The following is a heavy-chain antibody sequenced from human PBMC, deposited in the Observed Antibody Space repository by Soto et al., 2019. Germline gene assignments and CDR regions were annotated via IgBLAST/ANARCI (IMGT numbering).Heavy chain of an antibody. Sequence: SETLSLTCTVSGDSLRGYSWSWIRQPPGKGLEWIGYVYSGGGTNYNPSLKSRVTISVDTSKNQFSLKLSSVTAADTAVYYCARHGVVVVQGMNWFDTWGQGTPVTVAS. CDR1: GDSLRGYS. J-gene: IGHJ5*02. V-gene: IGHV4-59*08. CDR3: ARHGVVVVQGMNWFDT. CDR2: VYSGGGT. D-gene: IGHD2-15*01.